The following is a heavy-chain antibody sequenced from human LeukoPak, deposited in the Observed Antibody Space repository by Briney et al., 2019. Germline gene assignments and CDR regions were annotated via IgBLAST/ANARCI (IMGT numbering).Heavy chain of an antibody. CDR2: IRVGGPYGTEK. Sequence: GGSLRLSCAASGFTFNTFIMHWVRQAPGKGLEWLTFIRVGGPYGTEKFYADSVKGRFTISRDNSKNTLYLQMNSLRAEDTAVYYCAKDFSLNWRGSGWYTVGSAFDIWGQGTMVTVSS. J-gene: IGHJ3*02. CDR3: AKDFSLNWRGSGWYTVGSAFDI. CDR1: GFTFNTFI. V-gene: IGHV3-30*02. D-gene: IGHD6-19*01.